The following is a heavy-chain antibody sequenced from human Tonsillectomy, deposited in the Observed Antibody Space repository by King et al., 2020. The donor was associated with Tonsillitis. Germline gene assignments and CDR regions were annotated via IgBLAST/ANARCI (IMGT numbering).Heavy chain of an antibody. CDR1: GYTFTDYY. CDR3: ARALYCSGGSCYYFDY. CDR2: INPNTGGT. D-gene: IGHD2-15*01. Sequence: QLVQSGAEVAKPGASVKVSCKASGYTFTDYYMHWVRQAPGQGLEWMGWINPNTGGTNYAQKFQGRVTMTRDTSISTAYMELSSLRSDDTAVYYCARALYCSGGSCYYFDYWGQGTLVTVSS. J-gene: IGHJ4*02. V-gene: IGHV1-2*02.